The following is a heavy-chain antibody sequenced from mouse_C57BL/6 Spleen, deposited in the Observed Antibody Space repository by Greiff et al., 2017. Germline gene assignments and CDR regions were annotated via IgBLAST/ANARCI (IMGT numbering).Heavy chain of an antibody. Sequence: QVQLQQPGAELVKPGASVQMSCKASGYTFTSYWITWVKRRPGQGLEWIGDIYPGSGSTNYNEKFKSKATLTVDTSSSTAYMQLSSLTSEDSAVYYCARDWLGRLGFFDYWGQGTTLTVSS. J-gene: IGHJ2*01. CDR1: GYTFTSYW. V-gene: IGHV1-55*01. CDR2: IYPGSGST. D-gene: IGHD4-1*01. CDR3: ARDWLGRLGFFDY.